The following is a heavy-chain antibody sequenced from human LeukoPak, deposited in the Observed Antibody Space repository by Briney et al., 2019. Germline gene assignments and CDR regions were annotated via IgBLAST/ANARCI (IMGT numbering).Heavy chain of an antibody. J-gene: IGHJ6*03. CDR1: GGSISSSSYY. D-gene: IGHD2-15*01. CDR3: ARSVEGYCSGGSCYSYYYYTDV. CDR2: IYYSGST. V-gene: IGHV4-39*07. Sequence: SETLSLTCTVSGGSISSSSYYWGWIRQPPGKGLEWIGSIYYSGSTYYNPSLKSRVTISVDTSKNLFSLKLSSVTAADTAVYYCARSVEGYCSGGSCYSYYYYTDVWGKGTTVTVSS.